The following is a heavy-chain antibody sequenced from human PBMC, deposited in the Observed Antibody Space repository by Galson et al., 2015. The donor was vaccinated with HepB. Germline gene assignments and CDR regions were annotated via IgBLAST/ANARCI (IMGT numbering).Heavy chain of an antibody. Sequence: SLRLSCAASGFTFSSYWMSWVRQAPGKGLEWVANIKQDGSEKYYVDSVKGRFTISRDNAKNSLYLQMNSLRAEDTAVYYCARDSDGGNSYYYYGMDVWGQGTTVTVSS. D-gene: IGHD4-23*01. CDR2: IKQDGSEK. J-gene: IGHJ6*02. CDR3: ARDSDGGNSYYYYGMDV. V-gene: IGHV3-7*01. CDR1: GFTFSSYW.